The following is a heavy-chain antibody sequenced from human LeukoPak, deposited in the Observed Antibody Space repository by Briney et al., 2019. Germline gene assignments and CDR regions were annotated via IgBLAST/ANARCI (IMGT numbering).Heavy chain of an antibody. CDR3: TGSSRGYYHDFDY. D-gene: IGHD3-22*01. Sequence: SETLALTCTVSGGSISSYYWSWIRQPPGKGLEWIGYIYYSGSTNYNPSLKSRVTISVDTSKNQFSPKLTSVTAADTAVYYCTGSSRGYYHDFDYWGQGTLVTVSS. CDR1: GGSISSYY. CDR2: IYYSGST. V-gene: IGHV4-59*08. J-gene: IGHJ4*02.